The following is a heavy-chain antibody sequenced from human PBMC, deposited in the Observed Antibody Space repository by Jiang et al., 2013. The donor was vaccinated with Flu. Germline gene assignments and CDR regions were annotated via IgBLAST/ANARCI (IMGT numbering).Heavy chain of an antibody. Sequence: GSGLVKPSETLSLTCTVSGGSISSSSYYWGWIRQPPGKGLEWIGSIYYSGSTYYNPSLKSRVTISVDTSKNQFSLKLSSVTAADTAVYYCARQVYDILTGYYNWFDPWGQGTLVHRLL. CDR1: GGSISSSSYY. V-gene: IGHV4-39*07. CDR3: ARQVYDILTGYYNWFDP. J-gene: IGHJ5*02. CDR2: IYYSGST. D-gene: IGHD3-9*01.